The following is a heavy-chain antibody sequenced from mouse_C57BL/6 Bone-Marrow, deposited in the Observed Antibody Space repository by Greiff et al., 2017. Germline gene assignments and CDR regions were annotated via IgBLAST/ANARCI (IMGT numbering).Heavy chain of an antibody. J-gene: IGHJ2*01. V-gene: IGHV1-26*01. CDR3: ARHPDY. CDR1: GYTFTDYY. Sequence: EVQLQQSGPELVKPGASVKISCKASGYTFTDYYMNWVKQSHGKSLEWIGDINPNNGGTSYNQKFKGKATLTVDKSSSTVYMELRSLTSEDSAVYYCARHPDYWGQGTTLTVSS. CDR2: INPNNGGT.